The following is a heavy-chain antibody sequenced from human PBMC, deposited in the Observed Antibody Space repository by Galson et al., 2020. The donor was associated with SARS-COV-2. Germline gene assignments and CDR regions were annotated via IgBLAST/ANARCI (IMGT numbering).Heavy chain of an antibody. CDR2: FDPEDGET. CDR3: ATAPPFTRYWFNP. CDR1: GYTLTELS. Sequence: GESLKISCKVSGYTLTELSMHWVRQAPGKGLEWMGGFDPEDGETIYAQKFQGRVTMTEDTSTDTAYMELSSLRSEDTAVYYCATAPPFTRYWFNPWGQGTLVTVSS. J-gene: IGHJ5*02. V-gene: IGHV1-24*01. D-gene: IGHD3-3*01.